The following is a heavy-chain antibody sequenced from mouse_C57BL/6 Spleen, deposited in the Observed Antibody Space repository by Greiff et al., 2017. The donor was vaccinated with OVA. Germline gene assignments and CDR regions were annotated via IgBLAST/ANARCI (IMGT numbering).Heavy chain of an antibody. V-gene: IGHV1-64*01. J-gene: IGHJ2*01. CDR2: IHPKSGST. CDR1: GYTFTSYW. Sequence: VQLQQPGAELVKPGASVKLSCKASGYTFTSYWMHWVKQRPGQGLEWIGMIHPKSGSTNYNEKFKSKATLTVDKSSSTAYMQLSSLTSEDSAVYYCARERGTAQATSYFDYWGQGTTLTVSS. D-gene: IGHD3-2*02. CDR3: ARERGTAQATSYFDY.